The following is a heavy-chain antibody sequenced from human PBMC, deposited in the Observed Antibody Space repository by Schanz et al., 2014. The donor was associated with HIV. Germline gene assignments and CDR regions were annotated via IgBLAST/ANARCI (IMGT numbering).Heavy chain of an antibody. V-gene: IGHV3-33*01. Sequence: QVQLGESGGGVVQPGRSLRLSCAASGFTFSSYGMHWVRQAPGKGLEWVAVIWYDGSNTYYGDSVKGRFTISRDNSKNTLYLEMNSLRVEDTAVYFCTRGRFLERGGMDVWGQGTAVTVSS. CDR1: GFTFSSYG. J-gene: IGHJ6*02. CDR2: IWYDGSNT. D-gene: IGHD3-3*01. CDR3: TRGRFLERGGMDV.